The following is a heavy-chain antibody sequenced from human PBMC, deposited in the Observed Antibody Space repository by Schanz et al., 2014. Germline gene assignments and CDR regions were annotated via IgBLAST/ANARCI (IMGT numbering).Heavy chain of an antibody. CDR3: VKDLQRELLRDDHYYGMDV. V-gene: IGHV3-11*06. D-gene: IGHD1-26*01. Sequence: QVQLVESGGGLVKPGGSLRLSCAASGFTFTDYYISWIRQAPGMGLEWVSYISHNTFYTDYADSVKGRFTISRDNAKNSVYLQMNTLRAEDTAVYYCVKDLQRELLRDDHYYGMDVWGQGTTVTVSS. J-gene: IGHJ6*02. CDR2: ISHNTFYT. CDR1: GFTFTDYY.